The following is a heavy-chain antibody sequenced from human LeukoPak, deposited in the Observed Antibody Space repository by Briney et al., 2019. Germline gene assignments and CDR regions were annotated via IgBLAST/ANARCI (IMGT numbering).Heavy chain of an antibody. V-gene: IGHV3-23*01. CDR1: GFTFSSYS. CDR2: MRGSGGST. J-gene: IGHJ3*02. CDR3: AQDNSGPLEAFDI. Sequence: GGSLRLSCAASGFTFSSYSMNWVRQAPGEGLERVSAMRGSGGSTYYADSVKGRFTISRDNSKNTLYLQMNRLRAEDTDVYYCAQDNSGPLEAFDIWGQGTMVTVSS. D-gene: IGHD4-23*01.